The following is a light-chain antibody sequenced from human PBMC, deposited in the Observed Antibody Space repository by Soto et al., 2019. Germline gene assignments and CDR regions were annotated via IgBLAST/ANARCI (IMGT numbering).Light chain of an antibody. J-gene: IGLJ3*02. Sequence: QLVLTQSPSASASLGASVKLTCTLSSGHSSYAIAWHQQQPEKGPRYLMKLNSDGSHNKGDGIPDRFSGSSSGAERYLTISSLQSEVEADYYCQTWGTGPWVFGGGTKVTVL. CDR3: QTWGTGPWV. CDR2: LNSDGSH. CDR1: SGHSSYA. V-gene: IGLV4-69*01.